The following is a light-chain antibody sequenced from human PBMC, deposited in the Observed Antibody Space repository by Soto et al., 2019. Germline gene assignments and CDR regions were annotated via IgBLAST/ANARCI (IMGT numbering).Light chain of an antibody. CDR2: WGS. Sequence: DIVMTQSPLSLPVTPGEPASISCRSSQSLLHSNGYNYLDWYLQKPGQSPQLLIYWGSNRASGVPDRFSCRGSGTDFTLKISRVEAEDVGVYYCMQALQTPWTFGQGTKVDIK. J-gene: IGKJ1*01. CDR1: QSLLHSNGYNY. CDR3: MQALQTPWT. V-gene: IGKV2-28*01.